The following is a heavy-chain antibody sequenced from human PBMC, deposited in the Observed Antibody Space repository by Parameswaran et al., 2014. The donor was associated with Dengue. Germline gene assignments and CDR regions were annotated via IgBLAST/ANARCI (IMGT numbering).Heavy chain of an antibody. Sequence: WIRQPPGKGLEWVTVIWHDGSKKYYVDSVKGRFTISRDNSKNALYLQLNSLRVEDTAVYYCARGPGSRIVISAFDLWGQGTMVTVSS. D-gene: IGHD2/OR15-2a*01. CDR3: ARGPGSRIVISAFDL. V-gene: IGHV3-33*01. J-gene: IGHJ3*01. CDR2: IWHDGSKK.